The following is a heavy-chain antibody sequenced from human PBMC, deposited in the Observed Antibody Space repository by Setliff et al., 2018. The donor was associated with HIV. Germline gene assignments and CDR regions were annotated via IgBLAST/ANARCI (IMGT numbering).Heavy chain of an antibody. Sequence: ASVKVSCKASGYTFISYGISWVRQAPGQGLELMGKIIPIFGTANYAQKFQGRVTMTTDTSTSTAYMELRSLRSDDTAVYYCARDRPYIVGANPIDAFDIWGQGTMVTVSS. D-gene: IGHD1-26*01. CDR2: IIPIFGTA. CDR3: ARDRPYIVGANPIDAFDI. V-gene: IGHV1-18*01. J-gene: IGHJ3*02. CDR1: GYTFISYG.